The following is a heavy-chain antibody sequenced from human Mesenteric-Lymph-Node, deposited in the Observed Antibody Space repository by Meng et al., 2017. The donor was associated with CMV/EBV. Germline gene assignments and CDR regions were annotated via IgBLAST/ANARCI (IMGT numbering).Heavy chain of an antibody. CDR3: ARDRRGSWYPGYYGRDV. D-gene: IGHD6-13*01. CDR2: ISAYNGNT. Sequence: ASVKVSCKASGYTFTNYGISWVRQAPGQGLEWMGWISAYNGNTNYAQNLQGRVTMTTDTSTSTAYMELRSLRSDDTAMYYCARDRRGSWYPGYYGRDVGGQGTTVTVSS. V-gene: IGHV1-18*01. J-gene: IGHJ6*02. CDR1: GYTFTNYG.